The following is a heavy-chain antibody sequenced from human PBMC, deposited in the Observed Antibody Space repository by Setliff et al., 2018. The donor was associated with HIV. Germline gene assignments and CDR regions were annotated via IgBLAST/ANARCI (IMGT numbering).Heavy chain of an antibody. CDR1: GFTFGDYA. D-gene: IGHD2-8*02. J-gene: IGHJ4*02. CDR2: VSNTGRRT. V-gene: IGHV3-23*05. CDR3: AKSLLVAGNDY. Sequence: GGSLRLSCTASGFTFGDYAMSWVRQAPGKGLEWVSAVSNTGRRTFYADSVKGRFTISKDNFENVVYLQMNSLRVDDTAVYYCAKSLLVAGNDYWGQGTLVTVSS.